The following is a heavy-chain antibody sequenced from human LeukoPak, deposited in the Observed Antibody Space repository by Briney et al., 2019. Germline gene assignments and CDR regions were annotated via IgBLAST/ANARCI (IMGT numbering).Heavy chain of an antibody. Sequence: PGASVTVSCKASGYTFTSYGISWVRQAPGQGLEWMGWISAYNGNTNYAQKLQGRVTMTTDTSTSTAYMELRSLGSDDTAVYYCARAQSDYYDSSGYFDYWGQGTLVTVSS. J-gene: IGHJ4*02. CDR2: ISAYNGNT. V-gene: IGHV1-18*01. CDR1: GYTFTSYG. D-gene: IGHD3-22*01. CDR3: ARAQSDYYDSSGYFDY.